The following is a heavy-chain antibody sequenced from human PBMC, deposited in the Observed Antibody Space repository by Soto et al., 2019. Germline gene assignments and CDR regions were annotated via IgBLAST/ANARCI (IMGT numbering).Heavy chain of an antibody. J-gene: IGHJ3*02. D-gene: IGHD6-19*01. Sequence: GSVKGSCKGSGFTFNRYGISRVRQAPGQGLEWMGWISAYNGNTNYAQKLQGRVTMTTDTSTSTAYMELRSLRSDDTAVYYCAREVAVAGHDAFDIWGQGTMVTVSS. CDR3: AREVAVAGHDAFDI. V-gene: IGHV1-18*01. CDR1: GFTFNRYG. CDR2: ISAYNGNT.